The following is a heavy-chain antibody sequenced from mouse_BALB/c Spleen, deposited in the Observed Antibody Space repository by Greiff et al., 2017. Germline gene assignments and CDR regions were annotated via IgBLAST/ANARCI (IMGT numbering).Heavy chain of an antibody. D-gene: IGHD2-13*01. CDR2: IDPANGNT. V-gene: IGHV14-3*02. CDR3: ARRDGDPLDAMDY. CDR1: GFNIKDTY. J-gene: IGHJ4*01. Sequence: EVQLQQSGAELVKPGASVKLSCTASGFNIKDTYMHWVKQRPEQGLEWIGRIDPANGNTKYDPKFQGKATITADTSSNTAYLQLSSLTSEDTAVYYCARRDGDPLDAMDYWGQGTSVTVSA.